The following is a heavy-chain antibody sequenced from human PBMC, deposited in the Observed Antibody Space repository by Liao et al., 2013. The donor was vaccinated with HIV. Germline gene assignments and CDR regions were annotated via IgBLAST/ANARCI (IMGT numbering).Heavy chain of an antibody. D-gene: IGHD6-13*01. CDR1: GDSVSSTSYF. V-gene: IGHV4-39*07. CDR2: IYHGGST. Sequence: QLQLQESGPGLVKPSETLSLSCTVSGDSVSSTSYFWAWIRQPPGRDWSGLGGIYHGGSTYYNPSLKSRVTISVDTSKNQFSLELTSVTAADTAVYYCARGANTSNWFEDWFDPWGQGTLVTVSS. J-gene: IGHJ5*02. CDR3: ARGANTSNWFEDWFDP.